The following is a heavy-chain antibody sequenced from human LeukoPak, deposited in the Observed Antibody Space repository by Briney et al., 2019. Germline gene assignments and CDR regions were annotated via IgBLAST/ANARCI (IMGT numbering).Heavy chain of an antibody. CDR2: ISSSSSYI. CDR1: GFTFSSYS. D-gene: IGHD2-2*01. CDR3: AKDGGRYCSSTSCPYYFDY. J-gene: IGHJ4*02. Sequence: PGGSLRLSCAASGFTFSSYSMNWVRQAPGKGLEWVSSISSSSSYIYYADSMKGRFTISRDNAKNSLYLQMNSLRAEDTAVYYCAKDGGRYCSSTSCPYYFDYWGQGTLVTVSS. V-gene: IGHV3-21*01.